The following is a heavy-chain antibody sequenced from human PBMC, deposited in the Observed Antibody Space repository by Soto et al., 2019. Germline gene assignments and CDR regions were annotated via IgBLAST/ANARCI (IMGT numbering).Heavy chain of an antibody. CDR2: INHSGST. Sequence: PSETLSLTGAVYVGSFSGYYWSWIRQPPGKGLEWIGEINHSGSTNYNPSLKSRVTISVDTSKNQFSLKLSSVTAADTAVYYCARNGSYYDFWSGYYFGGGMDVWGQGTTVTVSS. CDR1: VGSFSGYY. D-gene: IGHD3-3*01. CDR3: ARNGSYYDFWSGYYFGGGMDV. V-gene: IGHV4-34*01. J-gene: IGHJ6*02.